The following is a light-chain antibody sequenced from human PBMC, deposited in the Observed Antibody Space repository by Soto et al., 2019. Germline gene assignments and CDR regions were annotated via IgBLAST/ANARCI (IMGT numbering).Light chain of an antibody. J-gene: IGKJ1*01. CDR1: QSVSTN. CDR2: GAS. V-gene: IGKV3D-15*01. Sequence: IVMTQSPATLSVSPGQRATLSCRASQSVSTNLAWYQQKPGQAPRLLIYGASTRATGIPARFSGSGSGTEFTLNISGLQSDDFAVYYCQQYSNWPPWTFGQGTRVDFK. CDR3: QQYSNWPPWT.